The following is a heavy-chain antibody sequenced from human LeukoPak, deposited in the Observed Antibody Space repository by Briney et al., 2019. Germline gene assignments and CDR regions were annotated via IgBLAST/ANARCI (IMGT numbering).Heavy chain of an antibody. CDR1: GGSVSSGDYY. Sequence: ASQTLSLTCTVSGGSVSSGDYYWSWIRQPPGKGLEWIGYIYYSGSTYYNPSLKSRISISVDTSKNQFSLKLSSVTAADTALYYCARGITRRRTFDIWGQGTMVTVSS. V-gene: IGHV4-30-4*01. J-gene: IGHJ3*02. CDR3: ARGITRRRTFDI. D-gene: IGHD3-10*01. CDR2: IYYSGST.